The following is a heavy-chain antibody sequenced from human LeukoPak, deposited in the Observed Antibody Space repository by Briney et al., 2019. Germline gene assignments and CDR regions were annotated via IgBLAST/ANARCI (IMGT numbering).Heavy chain of an antibody. CDR1: GFTFDNYG. CDR3: ARGGDVTVIVVFIPDPFDI. CDR2: ISYDGNNK. V-gene: IGHV3-30-3*01. J-gene: IGHJ3*02. Sequence: GGSLRLSCAASGFTFDNYGLHWVRQAPGKGLEWVALISYDGNNKYYADSVKGRFTISRDNSKNTLYLQMNKLRVEDTAVYYCARGGDVTVIVVFIPDPFDIWGHGTLVTVSS. D-gene: IGHD3-22*01.